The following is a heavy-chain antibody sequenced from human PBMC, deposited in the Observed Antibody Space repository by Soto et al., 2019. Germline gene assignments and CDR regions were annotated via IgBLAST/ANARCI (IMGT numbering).Heavy chain of an antibody. D-gene: IGHD6-13*01. CDR3: ARRHISPPTRGAASARGGLDG. Sequence: QVQLVDSGGGEVQPGRSLRLSCAASGFNFNKYGMHWVRQAPGKGLEWVAVIWNDGNGYYYANSVKGRFTISRENSKNTLYLQMGSLMSEESAVYYCARRHISPPTRGAASARGGLDGWGQGTTVPVSS. CDR2: IWNDGNGY. J-gene: IGHJ6*02. CDR1: GFNFNKYG. V-gene: IGHV3-33*01.